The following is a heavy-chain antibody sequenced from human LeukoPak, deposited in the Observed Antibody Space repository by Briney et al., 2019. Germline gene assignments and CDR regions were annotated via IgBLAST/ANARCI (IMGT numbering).Heavy chain of an antibody. CDR2: ISAYNGNT. V-gene: IGHV1-18*01. Sequence: GASVKVSCKASGYTFTSYDISWVRQAPGQGLEWMGWISAYNGNTNYAQKLQGRVTMTTDTSTSTAYMELRSLRSDDTAVYYCARAEYYYGSGSYSLPNYYYHYYMDVWGKGTTVTVSS. J-gene: IGHJ6*03. CDR3: ARAEYYYGSGSYSLPNYYYHYYMDV. CDR1: GYTFTSYD. D-gene: IGHD3-10*01.